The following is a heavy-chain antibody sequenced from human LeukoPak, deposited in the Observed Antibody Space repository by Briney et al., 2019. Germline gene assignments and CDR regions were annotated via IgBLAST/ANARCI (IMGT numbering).Heavy chain of an antibody. CDR2: ISGSGGST. V-gene: IGHV3-23*01. CDR3: ARHPRFTMPRYNWFDP. D-gene: IGHD3-10*01. Sequence: PGGSLRLSCAASGFTFSSYAMSWVRQAPGKGLEWVSAISGSGGSTYYADSVKGRFTISRDNSKNTLYLQMNSLRAEDTAMYYCARHPRFTMPRYNWFDPWGQGTLVTVSS. CDR1: GFTFSSYA. J-gene: IGHJ5*02.